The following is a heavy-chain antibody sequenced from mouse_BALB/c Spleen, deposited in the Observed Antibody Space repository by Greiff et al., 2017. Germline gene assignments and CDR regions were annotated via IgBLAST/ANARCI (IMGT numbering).Heavy chain of an antibody. V-gene: IGHV1S56*01. CDR1: GYTFTSYY. J-gene: IGHJ4*01. CDR3: ARSPTGIRAMDY. Sequence: QVQLQQSGPELVKPGASVRISCKASGYTFTSYYIHWVKQRPGQGLEWIGWIYPGNVNTKYNEKFKGKATLTADKSSSTAYMQLSSLTSEDSAVYFCARSPTGIRAMDYWGQGTSVTVSS. D-gene: IGHD4-1*02. CDR2: IYPGNVNT.